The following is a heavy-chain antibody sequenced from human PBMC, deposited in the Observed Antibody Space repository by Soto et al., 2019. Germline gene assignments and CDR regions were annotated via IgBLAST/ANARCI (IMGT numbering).Heavy chain of an antibody. V-gene: IGHV3-30*18. CDR1: GFTFSSYG. CDR2: ISYDGSNK. Sequence: QVQLVESGGGVVQPGRSLRLSCAASGFTFSSYGMHWVRQAPGKGLEWVAVISYDGSNKYYADSVKGRFTISRDNSKNPLYLQMNSLRAEDTAVYYCAKEGGGMIVVAKRDYWGQGTLVTVSS. D-gene: IGHD3-22*01. CDR3: AKEGGGMIVVAKRDY. J-gene: IGHJ4*02.